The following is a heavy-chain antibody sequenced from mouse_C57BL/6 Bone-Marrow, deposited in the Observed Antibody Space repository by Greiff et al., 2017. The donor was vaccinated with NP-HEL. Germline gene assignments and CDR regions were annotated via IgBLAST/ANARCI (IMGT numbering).Heavy chain of an antibody. D-gene: IGHD2-1*01. V-gene: IGHV2-2*01. CDR1: GFSLTSYG. J-gene: IGHJ2*01. CDR2: IWSGGST. Sequence: QVQLTESGPGLVQPSQSLSITCPVSGFSLTSYGVHWVRQSPGKGLEWLGVIWSGGSTDYNAAFISRLSISKDNSKSQVFFKMNSLQADDTAIYYCARKGNPVDFDYWGQGTTLTVSS. CDR3: ARKGNPVDFDY.